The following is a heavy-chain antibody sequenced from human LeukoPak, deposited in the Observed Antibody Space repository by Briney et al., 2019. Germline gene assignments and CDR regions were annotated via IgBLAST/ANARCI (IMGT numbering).Heavy chain of an antibody. V-gene: IGHV1-8*01. CDR3: ARGRGGASGGRFDY. CDR2: MSPSSGDT. Sequence: ASVKVSCKASGYTFTNYDINWVRQATGQGLEWMGWMSPSSGDTGFAQKFQGRVTMTRNNSISSAYMELSSLRSEDTAVYYCARGRGGASGGRFDYWGQGTLVTVSS. J-gene: IGHJ4*02. CDR1: GYTFTNYD. D-gene: IGHD3-10*01.